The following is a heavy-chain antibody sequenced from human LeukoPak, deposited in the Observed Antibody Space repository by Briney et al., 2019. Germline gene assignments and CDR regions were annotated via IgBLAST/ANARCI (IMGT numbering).Heavy chain of an antibody. V-gene: IGHV1-46*01. D-gene: IGHD6-19*01. CDR1: GYTFTSYY. Sequence: ASVKVSCKASGYTFTSYYMHWVRQAPGQGLEWMGIINPSGGSTSYAQKFQGRVTMTRDTSTSTVYMGLSSLRSEDTAVYYCARDNPPAGTIYYYYGMDVWGQGTTVTVSS. CDR3: ARDNPPAGTIYYYYGMDV. CDR2: INPSGGST. J-gene: IGHJ6*02.